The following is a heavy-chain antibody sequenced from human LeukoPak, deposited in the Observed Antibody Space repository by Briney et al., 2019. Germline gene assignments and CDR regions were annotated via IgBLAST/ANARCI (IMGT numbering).Heavy chain of an antibody. D-gene: IGHD2-2*01. V-gene: IGHV3-33*03. CDR2: IWYDGSNK. J-gene: IGHJ4*02. CDR3: AKDWDIVVVPAAMQRFDY. Sequence: GGSLRLSCAASGFTFSSYGMHWVRQAPGKGLEWVAVIWYDGSNKYYAGFVKGRFTISRDNSKNTLYLQMNSLRAEDTAVYYCAKDWDIVVVPAAMQRFDYWGQGTLVTVSS. CDR1: GFTFSSYG.